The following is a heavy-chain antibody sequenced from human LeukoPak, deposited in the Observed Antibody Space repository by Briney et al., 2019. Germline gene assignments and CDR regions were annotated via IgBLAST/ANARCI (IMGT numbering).Heavy chain of an antibody. D-gene: IGHD3-22*01. CDR3: ARGYYDSSGSNNWFDP. J-gene: IGHJ5*02. CDR1: GESFSGYY. V-gene: IGHV4-34*01. Sequence: SETLSLTCAVYGESFSGYYWNWIRQPPGKGLEWIGEINHSGSTNYNPSLKSRVTIFVDTSKNQFSLKLSSVTAADTAVYYCARGYYDSSGSNNWFDPWGQGTLVTVSS. CDR2: INHSGST.